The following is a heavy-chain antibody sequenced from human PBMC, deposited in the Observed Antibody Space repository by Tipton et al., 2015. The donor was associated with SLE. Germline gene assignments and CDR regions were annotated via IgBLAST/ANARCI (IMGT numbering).Heavy chain of an antibody. J-gene: IGHJ3*02. V-gene: IGHV4-39*07. CDR2: IYYSGNT. Sequence: LRLSCAVSGGSISSSSYYWGWIRQPPGKGLEWIGSIYYSGNTYYNPSLKSRVTISVDTSKNQFSLKLRSVTAADTAVYYCARDYYGSGFDAFDIWGQGTMVTVSS. CDR3: ARDYYGSGFDAFDI. CDR1: GGSISSSSYY. D-gene: IGHD3-10*01.